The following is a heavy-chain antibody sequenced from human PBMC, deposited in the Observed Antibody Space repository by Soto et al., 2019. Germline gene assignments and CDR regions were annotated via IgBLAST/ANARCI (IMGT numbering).Heavy chain of an antibody. CDR2: ISSSSSYI. CDR1: GFTFSSYS. J-gene: IGHJ5*02. Sequence: LRLSCAASGFTFSSYSMNWVRQAPGKGLEWVSSISSSSSYIYYADSVKGRFTISRDNAKNSLYLQMNSLRAEDTAVYYCARDPNMCSSTSCYEGWFFPWCQG. CDR3: ARDPNMCSSTSCYEGWFFP. V-gene: IGHV3-21*01. D-gene: IGHD2-2*01.